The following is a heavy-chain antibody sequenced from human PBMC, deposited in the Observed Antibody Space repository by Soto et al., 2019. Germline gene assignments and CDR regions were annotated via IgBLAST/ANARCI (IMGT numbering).Heavy chain of an antibody. Sequence: KSSETLSLTCAVSGGSISSGGYSWSWIRQPPGKGLEWIGYIYHSGSTYYNPSLKSRVTISVDRSKNQFSLKLSSVTAADTAVYYCARRARYYYDSSGYYSSNWFDPWGQGTLVTVSS. V-gene: IGHV4-30-2*01. CDR3: ARRARYYYDSSGYYSSNWFDP. CDR1: GGSISSGGYS. D-gene: IGHD3-22*01. CDR2: IYHSGST. J-gene: IGHJ5*02.